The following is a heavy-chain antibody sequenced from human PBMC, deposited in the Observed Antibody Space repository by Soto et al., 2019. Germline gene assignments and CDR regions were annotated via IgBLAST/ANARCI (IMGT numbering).Heavy chain of an antibody. V-gene: IGHV2-5*02. D-gene: IGHD2-21*02. CDR1: GFSLSTAGVD. J-gene: IGHJ6*02. Sequence: QITLKESGPTLVKPTQTLTLTCTFFGFSLSTAGVDVGWIRQPPGKALEWLALIYWDDDKRYNPSLNSRLTITKDTAKNQVVLAMTNMDPVDTATYYCVQSRCGGDCLQSYSSHSYYGLDVWGQGTTVTVSS. CDR2: IYWDDDK. CDR3: VQSRCGGDCLQSYSSHSYYGLDV.